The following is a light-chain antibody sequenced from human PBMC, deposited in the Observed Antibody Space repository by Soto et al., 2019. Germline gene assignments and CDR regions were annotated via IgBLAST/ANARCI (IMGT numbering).Light chain of an antibody. CDR2: DAS. V-gene: IGKV3-11*01. CDR1: QSVTNY. Sequence: EIFLTQSPDTLSLSPGERATLTCRASQSVTNYIAWYQQRPGQAPRLLIYDASTRAAGIPDRFSGSGSGTDFTLTITRLEPEDSAVYFCQQYTGPPTTFGQGTRLEIK. CDR3: QQYTGPPTT. J-gene: IGKJ5*01.